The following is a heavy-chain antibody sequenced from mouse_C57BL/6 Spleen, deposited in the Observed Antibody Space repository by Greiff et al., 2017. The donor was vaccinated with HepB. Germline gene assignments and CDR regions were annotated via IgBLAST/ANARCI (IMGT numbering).Heavy chain of an antibody. D-gene: IGHD1-1*01. CDR3: EKEGPYGSSYGWYFDV. Sequence: EVMLVESGGGLVQPGGSLKLSCAASGFTFSDYYMYWVRQTPEKRLEWVAYISNGGGSTYYPDTVKGRFTISRDNAKNTLYLQMSRLKSEDTAMYYCEKEGPYGSSYGWYFDVWGTGTTVTVSS. J-gene: IGHJ1*03. CDR1: GFTFSDYY. CDR2: ISNGGGST. V-gene: IGHV5-12*01.